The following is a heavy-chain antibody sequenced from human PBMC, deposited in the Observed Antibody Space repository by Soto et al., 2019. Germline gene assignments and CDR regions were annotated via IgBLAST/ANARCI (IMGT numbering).Heavy chain of an antibody. Sequence: LRLSCAASGFTFSSYAMSWVRQAPGKGLEWVSAISGSGGSTYYADSVKGRFTISRDNSKNTLYLQMNSLRAEDTAVYYCAKDAWSGYYTVYYYYGMDVWGQGTTVTVSS. D-gene: IGHD3-3*01. CDR1: GFTFSSYA. V-gene: IGHV3-23*01. J-gene: IGHJ6*02. CDR3: AKDAWSGYYTVYYYYGMDV. CDR2: ISGSGGST.